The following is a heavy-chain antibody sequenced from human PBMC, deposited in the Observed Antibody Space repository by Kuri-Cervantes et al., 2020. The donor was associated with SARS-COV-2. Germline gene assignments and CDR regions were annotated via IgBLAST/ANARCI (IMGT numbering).Heavy chain of an antibody. J-gene: IGHJ3*02. CDR3: ARVNDVIAARLHDAFDI. D-gene: IGHD6-6*01. CDR1: FSSYG. CDR2: VRYDGKTK. V-gene: IGHV3-30*02. Sequence: FSSYGMHWVRQTPGKGLEWVAFVRYDGKTKDYADSVKGRFTISRDNSKNTLYLQMNSLRAEDTAVYYCARVNDVIAARLHDAFDIWGHGTMVTVSS.